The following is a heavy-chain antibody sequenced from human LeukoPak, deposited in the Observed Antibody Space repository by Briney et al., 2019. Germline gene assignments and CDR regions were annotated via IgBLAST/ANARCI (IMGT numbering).Heavy chain of an antibody. D-gene: IGHD4-17*01. Sequence: PSETLSLTCTVSGGSITSYYWSWIRQPPGKGLEWIGYIYYSGSTNYNPSLKGRLTISLDASKNQFSLKLSSVTATDTAVYYCASLTTVTQGYFDSWGQGTLVTVSS. CDR3: ASLTTVTQGYFDS. CDR2: IYYSGST. V-gene: IGHV4-59*08. J-gene: IGHJ4*02. CDR1: GGSITSYY.